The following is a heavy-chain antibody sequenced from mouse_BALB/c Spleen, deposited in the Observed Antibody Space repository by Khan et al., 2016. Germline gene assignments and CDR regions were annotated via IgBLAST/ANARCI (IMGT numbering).Heavy chain of an antibody. V-gene: IGHV6-6*01. D-gene: IGHD4-1*01. CDR3: TRQSGSWFAY. CDR2: IRNKANNPAT. Sequence: EVKLEESGGGLVQPGGSMKLSCAASGFTFSGAWMDWVRQSPEKGLEWVAEIRNKANNPATYYAESVKGRFTISGDDSKSSVYLQMNSLRAEDTGSYYCTRQSGSWFAYWGQGTLVTVSP. J-gene: IGHJ3*01. CDR1: GFTFSGAW.